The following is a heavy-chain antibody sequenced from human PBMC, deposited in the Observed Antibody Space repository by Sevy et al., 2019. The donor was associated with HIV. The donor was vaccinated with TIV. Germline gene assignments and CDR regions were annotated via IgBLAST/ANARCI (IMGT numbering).Heavy chain of an antibody. Sequence: ASVKVSCKASGGTFSSYAISWVRQAPGQGLEWMGGIIPIFGTANYAQKFQGGVTITADQSTSTAYMELSSLRSEDTAVYYCARDLTYYDVLTGYSVDTYYYGMDVWGQGTTVTVSS. J-gene: IGHJ6*02. V-gene: IGHV1-69*13. D-gene: IGHD3-9*01. CDR1: GGTFSSYA. CDR3: ARDLTYYDVLTGYSVDTYYYGMDV. CDR2: IIPIFGTA.